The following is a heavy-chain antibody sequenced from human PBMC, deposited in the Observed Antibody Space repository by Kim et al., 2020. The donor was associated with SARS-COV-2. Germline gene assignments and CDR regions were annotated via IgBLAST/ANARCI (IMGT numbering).Heavy chain of an antibody. D-gene: IGHD3-3*01. CDR1: GYSFTSYW. J-gene: IGHJ4*02. Sequence: GESLKISCKGSGYSFTSYWIGWVRQMPGKGLEWMGIIYPGDSDTRYSPSFQGQVTISADKSISTAYLQWSSLKASDTAMYYCARSITIFGVGIISYFDCWGQGTLVTVSS. CDR2: IYPGDSDT. CDR3: ARSITIFGVGIISYFDC. V-gene: IGHV5-51*01.